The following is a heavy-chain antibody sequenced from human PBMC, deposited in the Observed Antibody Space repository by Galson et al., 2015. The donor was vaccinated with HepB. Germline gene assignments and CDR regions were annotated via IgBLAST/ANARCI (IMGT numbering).Heavy chain of an antibody. Sequence: SVKVSCKASGGTFSSHTISWVRQAPGQGLEWMGGIIPIFGSGNYAQKFQGRVTITADKSKSTTYMELSSLRSEDTAVYCCARQYDTSGYYAYWGQGTLVTVSS. D-gene: IGHD3-22*01. CDR3: ARQYDTSGYYAY. CDR1: GGTFSSHT. CDR2: IIPIFGSG. J-gene: IGHJ4*02. V-gene: IGHV1-69*06.